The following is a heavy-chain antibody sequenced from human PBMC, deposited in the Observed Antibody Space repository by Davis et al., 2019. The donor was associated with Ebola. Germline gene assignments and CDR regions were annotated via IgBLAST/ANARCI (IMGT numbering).Heavy chain of an antibody. CDR3: ARGNGYYTRDFDY. CDR2: INHSGST. J-gene: IGHJ4*02. Sequence: MPGGSLRLSCAVYGGFFSGYYWSWIRQPPGKGLEWIGEINHSGSTNYNPSLKSRVTISVDTSKNQFSLKLSSVTAADTAVSYCARGNGYYTRDFDYWGQGTLVTVSS. CDR1: GGFFSGYY. V-gene: IGHV4-34*01. D-gene: IGHD3-3*01.